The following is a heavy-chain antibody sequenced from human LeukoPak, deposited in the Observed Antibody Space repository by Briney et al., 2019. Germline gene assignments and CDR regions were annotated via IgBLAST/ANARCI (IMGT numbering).Heavy chain of an antibody. CDR3: AKDRGRIDEGWELSVDY. Sequence: GGSLRLSCAASGFTFDDYAMHWVRQAPGKGLEWVSLISWDGGSTYYADSVKGRFTISRDNSKNSLYLQMNSLRAEDTALYYCAKDRGRIDEGWELSVDYWGQGTLVTVSS. V-gene: IGHV3-43D*03. CDR1: GFTFDDYA. D-gene: IGHD1-26*01. CDR2: ISWDGGST. J-gene: IGHJ4*02.